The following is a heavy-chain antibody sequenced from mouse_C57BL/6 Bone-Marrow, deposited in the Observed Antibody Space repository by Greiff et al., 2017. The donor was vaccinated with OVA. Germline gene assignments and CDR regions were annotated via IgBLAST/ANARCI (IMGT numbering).Heavy chain of an antibody. D-gene: IGHD1-1*01. CDR2: IWRGGST. CDR1: GFSLTSYG. V-gene: IGHV2-5*01. CDR3: AKKSPLLYAMDY. Sequence: QVHVKQSGPGLVQPSQSLSITCTVSGFSLTSYGVHWVRQSPGKGLEWLGVIWRGGSTDYNAAFMSRLSITKDNSKSQVFFKMNSLQADDTAIYYCAKKSPLLYAMDYWGQGTSVTVSS. J-gene: IGHJ4*01.